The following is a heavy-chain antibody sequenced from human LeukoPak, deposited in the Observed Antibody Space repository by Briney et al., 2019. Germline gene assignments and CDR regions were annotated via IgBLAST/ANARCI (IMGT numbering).Heavy chain of an antibody. Sequence: SETLSLTCSVSGASISSGSNYWGWIRQPPGKTLEWIGSIYSSGSTYYNSSLQSRVIIIIDTPKNHFSLTLSSVTAADSAVYYCARWPRERNRITVTNYYYYMDVWGRGTTVTVSS. D-gene: IGHD4-11*01. V-gene: IGHV4-39*07. CDR3: ARWPRERNRITVTNYYYYMDV. J-gene: IGHJ6*03. CDR1: GASISSGSNY. CDR2: IYSSGST.